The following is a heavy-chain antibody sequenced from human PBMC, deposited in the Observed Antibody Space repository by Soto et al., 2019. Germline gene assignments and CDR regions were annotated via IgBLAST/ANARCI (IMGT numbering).Heavy chain of an antibody. CDR2: IYYRGGT. V-gene: IGHV4-30-4*02. J-gene: IGHJ5*02. D-gene: IGHD2-2*01. CDR3: DTATADIWFEP. Sequence: PSETLSLTCSVSGGSISSGDYYWSWIRQPPGKGLELIGYIYYRGGTNYNSSLKSRVTISVDTSKNQFSLKLNYVTAEDTEVYYRDTATADIWFEPWGQGTLVTVSS. CDR1: GGSISSGDYY.